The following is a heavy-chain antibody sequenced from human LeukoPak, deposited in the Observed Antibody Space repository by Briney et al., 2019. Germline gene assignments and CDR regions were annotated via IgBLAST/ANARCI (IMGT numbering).Heavy chain of an antibody. J-gene: IGHJ4*02. D-gene: IGHD2-8*01. V-gene: IGHV3-21*01. Sequence: NPGGSLRLSCAASGFTFSSYSMNWARQAPGKGLEWVSSISSSSSYIYYADSVKGRFTISRDNAKNSLYLQMNSLRAEDTAVYYCARENIVLMVYAIDDWGQGTLVTVSS. CDR1: GFTFSSYS. CDR2: ISSSSSYI. CDR3: ARENIVLMVYAIDD.